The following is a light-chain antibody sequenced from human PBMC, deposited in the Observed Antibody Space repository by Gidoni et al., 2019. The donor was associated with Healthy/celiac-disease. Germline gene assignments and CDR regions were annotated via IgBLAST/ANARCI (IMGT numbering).Light chain of an antibody. J-gene: IGKJ1*01. Sequence: IVLPQSPGTLPLSPGERATLSCRASQSVSSSYLAWYQQKPGQAPRLLIYGASSRATGIPDRFSGSGSGTDFTLTISRLEPEDFAVYYCQQYGSSPQTFGQGTRVEIK. CDR1: QSVSSSY. V-gene: IGKV3-20*01. CDR3: QQYGSSPQT. CDR2: GAS.